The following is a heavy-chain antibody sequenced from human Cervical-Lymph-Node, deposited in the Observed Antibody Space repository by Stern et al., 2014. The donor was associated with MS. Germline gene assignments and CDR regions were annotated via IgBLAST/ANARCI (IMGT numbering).Heavy chain of an antibody. CDR1: GGSFSNAA. CDR2: IIPIFVGS. J-gene: IGHJ4*01. D-gene: IGHD1-1*01. Sequence: QVQLVQSGPEVKRPGSSVKVSCRASGGSFSNAAINWVRQAPGQGPAWMGGIIPIFVGSNYAQKFQGRITIVADKSTDTTYMELTNLTSDDTAVYYCARDLNDWGQGTLVAVSS. V-gene: IGHV1-69*06. CDR3: ARDLND.